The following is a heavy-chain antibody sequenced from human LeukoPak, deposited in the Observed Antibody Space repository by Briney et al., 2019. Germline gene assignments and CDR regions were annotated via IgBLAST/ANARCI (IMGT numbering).Heavy chain of an antibody. D-gene: IGHD6-6*01. J-gene: IGHJ4*02. V-gene: IGHV3-21*01. CDR2: ISSNSNI. CDR1: EFTFSSYS. CDR3: AREESSSSGYYFDY. Sequence: GGSLRLSCAVSEFTFSSYSMNWVRQAPGKGLEWVSSISSNSNIYYADSVKGRFTISRDNAKNSLYLQMNSLRAEDTAVYYCAREESSSSGYYFDYWGQGALVTVSS.